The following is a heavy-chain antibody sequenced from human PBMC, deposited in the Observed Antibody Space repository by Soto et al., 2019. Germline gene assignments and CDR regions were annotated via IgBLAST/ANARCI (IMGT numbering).Heavy chain of an antibody. V-gene: IGHV1-18*04. J-gene: IGHJ6*02. D-gene: IGHD3-9*01. Sequence: ASVKVSCKASGYTFTSYGISWVRQAPGQGLEWMGWVSAYNGNTNYAQKLQGRVTMTTDTSTSTAYMELRSLRSDDTAVYYCARDDYDILTGYYPLQYYGMDVWGQGTTVT. CDR2: VSAYNGNT. CDR3: ARDDYDILTGYYPLQYYGMDV. CDR1: GYTFTSYG.